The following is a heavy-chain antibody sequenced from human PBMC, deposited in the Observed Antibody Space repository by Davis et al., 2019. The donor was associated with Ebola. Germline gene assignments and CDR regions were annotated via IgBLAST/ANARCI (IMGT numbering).Heavy chain of an antibody. J-gene: IGHJ4*02. Sequence: SETLSLTCTVSGGSISSYYWSWIRQPPGKGLEWIGYIYYSGSTNYNPSLKSRVTISVDTSKNQFSLKLSSVTAADTAVYYCATIKGIHHWNYFDYWGQGTLVTVSS. CDR2: IYYSGST. CDR3: ATIKGIHHWNYFDY. CDR1: GGSISSYY. V-gene: IGHV4-59*08. D-gene: IGHD1-1*01.